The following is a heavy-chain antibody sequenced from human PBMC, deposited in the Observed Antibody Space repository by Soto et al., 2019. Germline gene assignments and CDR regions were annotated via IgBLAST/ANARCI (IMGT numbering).Heavy chain of an antibody. Sequence: GASVKVSCEASGYTFTTYGFSWVRQAPGQGLEWMGWISAYYGNTNYAQNLQGRVTMTTDTSTSTAYMELRSLRSDDTAVYYCARVRDGYNFPYDAFDIWGQGTMVTVSS. CDR3: ARVRDGYNFPYDAFDI. CDR2: ISAYYGNT. CDR1: GYTFTTYG. J-gene: IGHJ3*02. D-gene: IGHD5-12*01. V-gene: IGHV1-18*01.